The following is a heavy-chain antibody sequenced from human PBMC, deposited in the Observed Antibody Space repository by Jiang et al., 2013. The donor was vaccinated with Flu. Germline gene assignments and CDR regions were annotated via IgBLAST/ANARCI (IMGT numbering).Heavy chain of an antibody. J-gene: IGHJ3*02. CDR1: GGTFSSYA. V-gene: IGHV1-69*04. D-gene: IGHD3-3*01. CDR2: IIPILGIA. Sequence: GAEVKKPGSSVKVSCKASGGTFSSYAISWVRQAPGQGLEWMGRIIPILGIANYAQKFQGRVTITADKSTSTAYMELSSLRSEDTAVYYCARDRTTIFGVGRGAFDIWGQGTMVTVSS. CDR3: ARDRTTIFGVGRGAFDI.